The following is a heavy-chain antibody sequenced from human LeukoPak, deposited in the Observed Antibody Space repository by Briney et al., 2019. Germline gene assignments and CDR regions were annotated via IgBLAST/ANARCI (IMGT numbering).Heavy chain of an antibody. V-gene: IGHV3-74*01. CDR2: FDSDGSTT. J-gene: IGHJ4*02. D-gene: IGHD3-22*01. CDR1: GFTFIDYW. Sequence: PGGSLRLSCAASGFTFIDYWMHWVRQAPGKGLVWVSRFDSDGSTTTYADSVKGRFTISRDKAKNTLYLQMNRLRAEDTAVYYCTRAYYYTSSGDDYWGQGTQVTVSS. CDR3: TRAYYYTSSGDDY.